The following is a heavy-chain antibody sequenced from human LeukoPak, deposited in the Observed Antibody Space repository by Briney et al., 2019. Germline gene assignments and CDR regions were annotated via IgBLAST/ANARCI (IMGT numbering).Heavy chain of an antibody. J-gene: IGHJ4*02. V-gene: IGHV3-53*01. CDR3: ASLSLGHY. Sequence: GGSLWLSCAASGFTVSNNYMSWVRQAPGKGLEWVSVIYSGGSTYYADSVKGRFTISRDTSKNTLSLQMNSLRAEDTAVYYCASLSLGHYWGQGTLVTVSS. CDR1: GFTVSNNY. D-gene: IGHD6-6*01. CDR2: IYSGGST.